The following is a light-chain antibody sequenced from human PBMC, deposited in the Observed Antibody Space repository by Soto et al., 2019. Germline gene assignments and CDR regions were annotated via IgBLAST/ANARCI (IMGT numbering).Light chain of an antibody. CDR1: QSISAW. Sequence: DIQMTQSPSTLSASVGDRVTITCRASQSISAWLAWYQQKPGKATKLLIYKASSLESGVPSRFSGSGSGTEFTLTISSLQADDFATYYCQQYNDLSTFGGGTKVDIK. CDR3: QQYNDLST. V-gene: IGKV1-5*03. CDR2: KAS. J-gene: IGKJ4*01.